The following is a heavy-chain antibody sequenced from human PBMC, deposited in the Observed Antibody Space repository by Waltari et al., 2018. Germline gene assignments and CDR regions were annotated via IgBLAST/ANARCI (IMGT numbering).Heavy chain of an antibody. D-gene: IGHD4-4*01. CDR1: GGSISSYY. J-gene: IGHJ6*03. CDR3: ARVYYSYPWLYMDV. V-gene: IGHV4-59*01. Sequence: QVQLQESGPGLVKPSETLCLTCTVSGGSISSYYWSWIRQPPGKGLEWIGYIYYSGSTNYNPSLKSRVTISVATSKNQFSLKLSSVTAADTAVYYCARVYYSYPWLYMDVWGKGTTVTVSS. CDR2: IYYSGST.